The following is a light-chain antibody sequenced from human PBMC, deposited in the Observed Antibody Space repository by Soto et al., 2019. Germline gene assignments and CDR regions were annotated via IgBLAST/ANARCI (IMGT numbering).Light chain of an antibody. CDR2: QTS. CDR3: QQHGTSPIT. Sequence: EIVLTQWPATLSSFPGDRVTLSCRASQYINTRLDWYQRRPGQSPRLLIYQTSLRAAGTPDRFSGSGSGTDFTLTICRLEPEDFAVYYCQQHGTSPITFGQGTRL. CDR1: QYINTR. J-gene: IGKJ5*01. V-gene: IGKV3-20*01.